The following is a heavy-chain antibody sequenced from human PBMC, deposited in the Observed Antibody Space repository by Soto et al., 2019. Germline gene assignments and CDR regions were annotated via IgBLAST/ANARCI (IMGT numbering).Heavy chain of an antibody. D-gene: IGHD3-10*01. CDR3: AKASGWFGEFDY. V-gene: IGHV3-15*07. CDR1: GFAFSNAW. Sequence: GGSLRLSCAASGFAFSNAWMSWVRQVPGKGLEWVGRIKSKSDGGTPDYFTPVKGRFTISRDEAKDTLYLQMNSLKTEDTAVYYCAKASGWFGEFDYWGQGTLVTVSS. CDR2: IKSKSDGGTP. J-gene: IGHJ4*02.